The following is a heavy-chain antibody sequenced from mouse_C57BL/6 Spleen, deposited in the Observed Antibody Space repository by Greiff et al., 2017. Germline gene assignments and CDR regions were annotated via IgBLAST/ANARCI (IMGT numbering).Heavy chain of an antibody. V-gene: IGHV1-76*01. CDR2: IYPGSGNT. D-gene: IGHD2-4*01. CDR3: ARIRDYDGAWFAY. J-gene: IGHJ3*01. CDR1: GYTFTDYY. Sequence: QVQLQQSGAELVRPGASVKLSCKASGYTFTDYYINWVKQRPGQGLEWIARIYPGSGNTYYNEKFKGKATLTAEKSSSTAYMQLSSLTSEDSAVYFCARIRDYDGAWFAYRGQGTLVTVSA.